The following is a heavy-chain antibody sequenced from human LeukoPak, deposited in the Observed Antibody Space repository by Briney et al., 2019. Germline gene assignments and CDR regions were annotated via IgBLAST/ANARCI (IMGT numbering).Heavy chain of an antibody. CDR3: AKEYPEDTAMVSIDAFDI. Sequence: GGSLRLSCAASGFTFSSYGVHWVRQAPGKGLEWVAFIRYDGSNKYYADSVKGRFTISRDNSKNTLYLQMNSLRAEDTAVYYCAKEYPEDTAMVSIDAFDIWGQGTMVTVSS. CDR1: GFTFSSYG. CDR2: IRYDGSNK. V-gene: IGHV3-30*02. J-gene: IGHJ3*02. D-gene: IGHD5-18*01.